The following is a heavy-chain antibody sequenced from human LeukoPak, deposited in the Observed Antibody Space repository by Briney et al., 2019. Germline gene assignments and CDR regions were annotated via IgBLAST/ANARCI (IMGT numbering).Heavy chain of an antibody. CDR1: GLTFSCYA. V-gene: IGHV3-23*01. D-gene: IGHD6-19*01. CDR3: AKIIFGSGWSPPWFDP. CDR2: ISGSGGST. Sequence: PGGSLRLSCAASGLTFSCYAMSWVRQAPGKGLEWVSAISGSGGSTYYADSVKGRFTISRDNSKNTLYLQMNSLRAEDTAVYYCAKIIFGSGWSPPWFDPWGQGTLVTVSS. J-gene: IGHJ5*02.